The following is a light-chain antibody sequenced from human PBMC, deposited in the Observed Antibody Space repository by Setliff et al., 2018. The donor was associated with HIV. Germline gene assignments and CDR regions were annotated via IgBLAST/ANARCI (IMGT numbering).Light chain of an antibody. V-gene: IGLV2-14*03. J-gene: IGLJ1*01. CDR1: SSDVGVHNY. CDR3: SSYTSTGTYV. Sequence: QSVLTQPASVSGSPGQSITISCTGSSSDVGVHNYVSWYQQHPGKAPKLMIYDVVDRPSGVSDRFSGSKSVNTASLTISGLLAEDEADYYCSSYTSTGTYVFGTGDKVTVL. CDR2: DVV.